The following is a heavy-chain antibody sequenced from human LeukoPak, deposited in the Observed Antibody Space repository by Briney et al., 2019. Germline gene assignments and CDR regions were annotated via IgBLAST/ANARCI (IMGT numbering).Heavy chain of an antibody. Sequence: GGSLRLSCAASGFTFDDYTMHWVRQAPGKGLEWVSLISWDGGSTYYADSVKGRFTISRDNSKNSLYLQMNSLRTEDTALYYCAKDIRPNYYGSGSYLPYFDYWGQGTLVTVSS. CDR3: AKDIRPNYYGSGSYLPYFDY. V-gene: IGHV3-43*01. CDR1: GFTFDDYT. CDR2: ISWDGGST. J-gene: IGHJ4*02. D-gene: IGHD3-10*01.